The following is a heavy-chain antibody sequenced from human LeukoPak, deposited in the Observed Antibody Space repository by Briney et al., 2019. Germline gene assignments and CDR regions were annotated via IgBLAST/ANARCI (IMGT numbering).Heavy chain of an antibody. Sequence: GGSLRLSCAASGLTFSSYWMSWVRQAPGKGLEWVANIKKDGSEKNYVDSVKGRFTISRDNAKTSLYLQMNSLRAEDTAVYYCARSLWPEDYWGQGTLVTVSS. V-gene: IGHV3-7*01. CDR2: IKKDGSEK. CDR3: ARSLWPEDY. D-gene: IGHD5-18*01. CDR1: GLTFSSYW. J-gene: IGHJ4*02.